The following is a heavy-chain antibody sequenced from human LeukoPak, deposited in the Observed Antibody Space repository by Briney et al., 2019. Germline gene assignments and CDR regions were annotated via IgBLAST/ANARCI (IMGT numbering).Heavy chain of an antibody. CDR1: GFTLSGHW. J-gene: IGHJ4*02. Sequence: PGGSLRLSCAASGFTLSGHWMTWVRQAPGKGLEWVANINQDGSAKYYVDSVKGRFTISRDNAKNSMYLQMNSLRAEDTAVYYCARWGIRGTAHQLDYWGQGTLVTVSS. CDR3: ARWGIRGTAHQLDY. CDR2: INQDGSAK. V-gene: IGHV3-7*01. D-gene: IGHD1-7*01.